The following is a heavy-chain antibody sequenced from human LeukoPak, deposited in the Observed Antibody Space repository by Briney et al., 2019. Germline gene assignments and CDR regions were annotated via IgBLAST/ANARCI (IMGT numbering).Heavy chain of an antibody. Sequence: SQTLSLTCTVSGGSISSGNYYWSWIRQHTGRGLEWIGYVSHSGPTDINPSLKSRATISVDTSTNQFSLRLTSVTAADTAIYYCARDSRLRGTNWFDPWGQGTLVTVSS. CDR3: ARDSRLRGTNWFDP. D-gene: IGHD4-17*01. J-gene: IGHJ5*02. V-gene: IGHV4-31*03. CDR2: VSHSGPT. CDR1: GGSISSGNYY.